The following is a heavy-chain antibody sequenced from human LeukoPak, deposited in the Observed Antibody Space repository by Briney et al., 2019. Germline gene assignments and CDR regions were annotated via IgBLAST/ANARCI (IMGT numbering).Heavy chain of an antibody. V-gene: IGHV4-59*01. Sequence: SETLSLTCTVSGGSISSYYWSWIRQPPGKGLEWIGYIYYSGSTNYNPSLKSRVTISVDTSKNQFSLKLSSVTAADTAVYYCARRGSSGWYYFDYWGQGTLDTVSS. D-gene: IGHD6-19*01. J-gene: IGHJ4*02. CDR1: GGSISSYY. CDR3: ARRGSSGWYYFDY. CDR2: IYYSGST.